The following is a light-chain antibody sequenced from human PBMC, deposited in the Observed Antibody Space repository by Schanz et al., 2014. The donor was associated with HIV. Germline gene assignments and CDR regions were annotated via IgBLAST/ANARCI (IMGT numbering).Light chain of an antibody. CDR1: SSDVGGYNY. Sequence: QSALTQPASVSGSPGQSITISCTGTSSDVGGYNYVSWYQQHPGIAPKLMIYDVSNRPSGVSNRFSGSKSGNTASLTISGLQAEDEADYYCNSYTSSRHWLFGGGTKVTVL. J-gene: IGLJ3*02. V-gene: IGLV2-14*03. CDR3: NSYTSSRHWL. CDR2: DVS.